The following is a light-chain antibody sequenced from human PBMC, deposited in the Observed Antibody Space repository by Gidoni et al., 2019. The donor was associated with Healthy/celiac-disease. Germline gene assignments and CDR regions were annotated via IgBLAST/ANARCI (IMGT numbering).Light chain of an antibody. CDR3: QQSYSNPRT. V-gene: IGKV1-39*01. CDR1: QSISIY. CDR2: DAS. Sequence: DIQITQSPSSLSASVGDRVTITCRASQSISIYLNWYQQKPGKAPKLLIYDASSLQSGVPARFSGSGSGTDFTLTISSLQPEDFATYYCQQSYSNPRTFGQGTKVEIK. J-gene: IGKJ1*01.